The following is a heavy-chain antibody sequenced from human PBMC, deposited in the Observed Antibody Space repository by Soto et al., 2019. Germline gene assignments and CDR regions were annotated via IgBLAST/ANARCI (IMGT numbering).Heavy chain of an antibody. CDR3: ARDYYRFNSGYGFSMDV. Sequence: QVQLVESGGGVVQPGRSLRLSCAASGFTFSSYAMHWVRQAPGKGLEWVAVISYHGSNKYYADSVKGRFTISRDNSKNTLYLQMNSLRAEDTAVYYCARDYYRFNSGYGFSMDVWGQGTTVTVSS. D-gene: IGHD5-12*01. V-gene: IGHV3-30-3*01. CDR1: GFTFSSYA. J-gene: IGHJ6*02. CDR2: ISYHGSNK.